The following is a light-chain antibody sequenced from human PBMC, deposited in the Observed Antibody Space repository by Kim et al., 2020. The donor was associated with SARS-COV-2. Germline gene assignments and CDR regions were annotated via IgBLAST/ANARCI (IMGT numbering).Light chain of an antibody. Sequence: VSPGHRAPLSCRASQSVNRNLAWYHQKPGQAPRLLIYDASTRATGIPARFSGSGSGTEFTLTISSLQSEDFALYYCQQYNNWPLTFGQGTRLEIK. CDR3: QQYNNWPLT. J-gene: IGKJ5*01. CDR2: DAS. V-gene: IGKV3-15*01. CDR1: QSVNRN.